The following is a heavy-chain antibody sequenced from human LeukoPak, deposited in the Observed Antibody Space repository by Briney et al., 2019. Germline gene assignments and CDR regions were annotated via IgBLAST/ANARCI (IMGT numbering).Heavy chain of an antibody. CDR2: INHSGST. Sequence: PSETLSLTCAVYGGSFSGYYWSWIRQPPGKGLEWIGEINHSGSTSYNPSLKSRVTISVDTSKNQFSLKLSSVAAADTAVYYCARDRGDENYDRTSCFDSWGQGTLVTVSS. J-gene: IGHJ4*02. D-gene: IGHD3-16*01. V-gene: IGHV4-34*01. CDR1: GGSFSGYY. CDR3: ARDRGDENYDRTSCFDS.